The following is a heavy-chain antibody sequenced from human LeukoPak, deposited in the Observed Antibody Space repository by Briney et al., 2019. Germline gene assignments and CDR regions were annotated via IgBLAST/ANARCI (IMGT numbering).Heavy chain of an antibody. D-gene: IGHD1-26*01. V-gene: IGHV1-46*01. Sequence: ASLKVSCKASRYTFTSSFMHCVRHTPGQGLEWMGIINPSNGSTNYAQKFQGRVTMTRDRSRSTVYLELSSLRSEDTAVYYCTRPKDSGSHLFLFDYWGQGTLVTVSS. CDR1: RYTFTSSF. CDR2: INPSNGST. J-gene: IGHJ4*02. CDR3: TRPKDSGSHLFLFDY.